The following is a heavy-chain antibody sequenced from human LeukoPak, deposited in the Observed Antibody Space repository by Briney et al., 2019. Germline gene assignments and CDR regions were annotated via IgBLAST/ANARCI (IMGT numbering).Heavy chain of an antibody. CDR2: IWYDGSNK. Sequence: PGGSLRLSCAASRFTFSSYGMHWVRQAPGKGLEWVAVIWYDGSNKYYADSVKGRFTISRDNSKNTLYLQMNSLRAEDTAVYYCARDSNYYDSSGSHFDYWGQGTLVTVSS. CDR3: ARDSNYYDSSGSHFDY. J-gene: IGHJ4*02. V-gene: IGHV3-33*01. D-gene: IGHD3-22*01. CDR1: RFTFSSYG.